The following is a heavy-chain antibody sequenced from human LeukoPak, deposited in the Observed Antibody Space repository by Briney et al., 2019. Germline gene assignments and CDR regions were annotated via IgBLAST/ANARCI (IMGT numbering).Heavy chain of an antibody. CDR3: ARSPSSVWVGNFDL. CDR2: IYPRDSDT. V-gene: IGHV5-51*01. D-gene: IGHD6-25*01. CDR1: GYSFTTYW. J-gene: IGHJ5*02. Sequence: HGESLKISCKGSGYSFTTYWIAWVRQMPGKGLEWMGIIYPRDSDTRYSPSFQGQVTISADKSISTAYLQWSSLKASDTAMYYCARSPSSVWVGNFDLWGQGTLVTVSS.